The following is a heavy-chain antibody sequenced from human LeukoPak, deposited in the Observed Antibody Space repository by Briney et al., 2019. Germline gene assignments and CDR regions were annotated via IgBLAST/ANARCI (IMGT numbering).Heavy chain of an antibody. J-gene: IGHJ4*02. CDR2: VKSKTDGGTT. D-gene: IGHD6-19*01. Sequence: PGGSLRLSCAASGFTLSNAWMSWVRQAPGRGLEWVGHVKSKTDGGTTDYAAPVKGRFTISRDDSKTTLYLQMNSLKTEDTAVYYCTTDNSVADDYWGQGTLVTVSS. V-gene: IGHV3-15*01. CDR1: GFTLSNAW. CDR3: TTDNSVADDY.